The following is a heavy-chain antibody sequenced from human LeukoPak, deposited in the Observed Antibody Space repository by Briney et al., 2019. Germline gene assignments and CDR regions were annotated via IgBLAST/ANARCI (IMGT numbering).Heavy chain of an antibody. CDR3: ARDSSGWYFDY. CDR2: IKQDGGEK. Sequence: GGSLRLSCAASGFNFSSYWISWVRQAPGKGLEWVANIKQDGGEKYYADSVKGRFTISRDNSKNTLYLQMNSLRAEDTAVYYCARDSSGWYFDYWGQGTLVTVSS. D-gene: IGHD6-19*01. V-gene: IGHV3-7*01. CDR1: GFNFSSYW. J-gene: IGHJ4*02.